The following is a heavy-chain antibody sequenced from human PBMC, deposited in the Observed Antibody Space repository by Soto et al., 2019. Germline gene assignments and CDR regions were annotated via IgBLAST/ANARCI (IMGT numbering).Heavy chain of an antibody. J-gene: IGHJ5*02. V-gene: IGHV1-18*04. Sequence: QVQLVQSGAEVKKPGASVRVSCKASGYTFTSYGIIWVRQAPGQGLEWMGWISADNGNTNYAQNLQGRVTMTTETATSTAYMELRSLRSDDTAVYYCARVGDIVVVGPWFDPWGQGTLVTVSS. CDR2: ISADNGNT. CDR1: GYTFTSYG. D-gene: IGHD2-2*01. CDR3: ARVGDIVVVGPWFDP.